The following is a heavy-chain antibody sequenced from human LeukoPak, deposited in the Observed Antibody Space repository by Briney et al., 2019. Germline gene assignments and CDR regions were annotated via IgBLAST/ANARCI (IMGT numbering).Heavy chain of an antibody. V-gene: IGHV4-59*01. D-gene: IGHD3-3*01. CDR2: IYDSGST. Sequence: PSETLSLPCTVSDGSISSYYWSWIGQPPGKGLEWIGHIYDSGSTNYNPSLKSRVTISVDTSKNQFSPKLSSVTAADTAVYYCAREFSWSGFFDYWGQGTLVTVSS. CDR3: AREFSWSGFFDY. J-gene: IGHJ4*02. CDR1: DGSISSYY.